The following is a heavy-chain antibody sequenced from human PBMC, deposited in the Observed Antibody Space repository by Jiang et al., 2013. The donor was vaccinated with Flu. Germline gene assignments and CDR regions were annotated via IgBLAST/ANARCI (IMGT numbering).Heavy chain of an antibody. CDR3: TTVKRGDCSGGSCYSEDY. D-gene: IGHD2-15*01. V-gene: IGHV3-15*07. Sequence: VQLLESGGGLVKPGGSLRLSCAASGFTFSNAWMNWVRQAPGKGLEWVGRIKSKTDGGTTDYAAPVKGRFTISRDDSKNTLYLQMNSLKTEDTAVYYCTTVKRGDCSGGSCYSEDYWGQGTLVTVSS. CDR2: IKSKTDGGTT. CDR1: GFTFSNAW. J-gene: IGHJ4*02.